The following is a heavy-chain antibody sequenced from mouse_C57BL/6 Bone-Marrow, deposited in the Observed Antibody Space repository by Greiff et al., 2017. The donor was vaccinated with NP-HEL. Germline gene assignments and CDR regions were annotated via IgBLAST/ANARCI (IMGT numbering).Heavy chain of an antibody. V-gene: IGHV1-64*01. CDR3: AYYGTLDY. J-gene: IGHJ2*01. CDR2: IHPNSGST. CDR1: GYTFTSYW. Sequence: QVQLQQSGAELVKPGASVRLSFKASGYTFTSYWMHWVKQRPGQGLEWIGMIHPNSGSTNYNEKFKSKATLTVDKSSSTAYMQLSSLTSEDSAVYYCAYYGTLDYWGQGTTLTVSS. D-gene: IGHD1-1*01.